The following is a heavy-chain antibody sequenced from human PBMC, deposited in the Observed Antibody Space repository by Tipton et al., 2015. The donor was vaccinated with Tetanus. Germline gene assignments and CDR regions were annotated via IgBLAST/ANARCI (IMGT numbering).Heavy chain of an antibody. CDR2: THHSGNT. D-gene: IGHD3-10*01. J-gene: IGHJ3*02. Sequence: TLSLTCTVSGASISDKKYYWGWIRQVPGKGLEWIGYTHHSGNTNYNPSLSGRVTTSVDTSKNQFSLKMSSVTAADTAVYYCARWGDASGSTNLYAFDIWGQGTMVSVSS. CDR3: ARWGDASGSTNLYAFDI. V-gene: IGHV4-61*05. CDR1: GASISDKKYY.